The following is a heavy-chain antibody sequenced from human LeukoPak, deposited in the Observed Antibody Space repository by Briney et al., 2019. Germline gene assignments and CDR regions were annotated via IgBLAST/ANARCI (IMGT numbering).Heavy chain of an antibody. D-gene: IGHD3-22*01. CDR2: ISAYNGNT. CDR3: ARARGRSLITTIDY. V-gene: IGHV1-18*01. Sequence: ASVKVSCKASGSTFTSYGISWVRQAPGQGLEWMGWISAYNGNTNYAQKLQGRVTMTTDTSTSTAYMELRSLRSDDTAVYYCARARGRSLITTIDYWGQGTLVTVSS. CDR1: GSTFTSYG. J-gene: IGHJ4*02.